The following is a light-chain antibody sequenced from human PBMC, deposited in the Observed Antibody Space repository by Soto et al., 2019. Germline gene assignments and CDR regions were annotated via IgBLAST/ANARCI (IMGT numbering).Light chain of an antibody. CDR3: QQYDSSPRT. Sequence: ETVLTQSPATLSLSPGQRATLSCRASQSVGTSLAWYQQKPGQPPRLLIYDASTRASDIPARFSGSGSGTDFTLTISSLEPEDFAVYYCQQYDSSPRTFGQGTKVEIK. V-gene: IGKV3-11*01. CDR2: DAS. J-gene: IGKJ1*01. CDR1: QSVGTS.